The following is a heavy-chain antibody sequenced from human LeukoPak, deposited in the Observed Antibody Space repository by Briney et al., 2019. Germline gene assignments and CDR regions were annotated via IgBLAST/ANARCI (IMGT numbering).Heavy chain of an antibody. Sequence: GGSLRLSCAASGFTFSDHYIDWVRQAPGKGLEWVSAISSSGGSTYYADSVRGRFIISRDSSKNMLYLQMNSLRVEDTAVYYCAKGGAQVGGQGTLVTVSS. J-gene: IGHJ4*02. D-gene: IGHD1-26*01. CDR2: ISSSGGST. CDR1: GFTFSDHY. CDR3: AKGGAQV. V-gene: IGHV3-23*01.